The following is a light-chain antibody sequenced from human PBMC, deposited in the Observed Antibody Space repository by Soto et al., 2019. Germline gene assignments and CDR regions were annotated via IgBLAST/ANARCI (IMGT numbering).Light chain of an antibody. CDR3: QQSYSTPPT. J-gene: IGKJ1*01. CDR1: QSISTY. CDR2: AAS. Sequence: DIQMNQSPSSLSASVGDRVTITCRASQSISTYLNWYQQKPGKAPKLLIYAASSLQSGVPSRFSGSGSGTDFTLTISSLQPEDFATYYCQQSYSTPPTFGQGTRWIS. V-gene: IGKV1-39*01.